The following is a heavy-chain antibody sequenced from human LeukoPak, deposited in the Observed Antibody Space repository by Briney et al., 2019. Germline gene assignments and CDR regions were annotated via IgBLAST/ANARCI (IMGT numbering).Heavy chain of an antibody. CDR3: ARSALGPGSDYYYMDV. V-gene: IGHV5-51*01. Sequence: GESLKISCKGSGYSFTSYWIGWVRQMPGKGLEWMGIIYPGDSDTRYSPSFQGQVTISADKSISTAYLQWSSLKASDTAMYYCARSALGPGSDYYYMDVLGKGTTVTVSS. D-gene: IGHD1-14*01. J-gene: IGHJ6*03. CDR2: IYPGDSDT. CDR1: GYSFTSYW.